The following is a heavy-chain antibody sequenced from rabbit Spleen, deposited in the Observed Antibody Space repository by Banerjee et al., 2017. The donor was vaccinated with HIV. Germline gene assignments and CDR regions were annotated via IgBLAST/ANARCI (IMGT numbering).Heavy chain of an antibody. J-gene: IGHJ4*01. CDR2: IDGGSSGST. CDR3: VREAGYAGYGDGNL. Sequence: QSLEESGGDLVKPGASLTLTCKASGFSFSSGYYICWVRQAPGKGLEWIACIDGGSSGSTYYASWAKGRFTISSHNAQNTLYLQLNSLTAADTATYFCVREAGYAGYGDGNLWGPGTLVTVS. CDR1: GFSFSSGYY. D-gene: IGHD7-1*01. V-gene: IGHV1S40*01.